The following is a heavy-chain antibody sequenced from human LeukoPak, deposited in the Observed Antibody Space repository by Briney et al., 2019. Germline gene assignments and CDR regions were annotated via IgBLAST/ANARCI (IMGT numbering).Heavy chain of an antibody. V-gene: IGHV3-30-3*01. CDR2: ISYDGSNK. J-gene: IGHJ4*02. CDR3: ARDQTDTAMVLLFDY. D-gene: IGHD5-18*01. Sequence: PGGSLRLSCAASGFTFSSYAMHWVRQAPGKGLEWVAVISYDGSNKYYADSVKGRFTISRDNSKNTLYLQMNSLRAEDTAVYYCARDQTDTAMVLLFDYWGQGTLVTVPS. CDR1: GFTFSSYA.